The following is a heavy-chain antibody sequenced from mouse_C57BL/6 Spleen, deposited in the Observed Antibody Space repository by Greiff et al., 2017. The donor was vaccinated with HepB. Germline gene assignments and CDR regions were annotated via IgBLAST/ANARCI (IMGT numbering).Heavy chain of an antibody. CDR2: IRSKSNNYAT. Sequence: EVQLVESGGGLVQPKGSLKLSCAASGFSFNTYAMNWVRQAPGKGLEWVARIRSKSNNYATYYADSVKDRFTISRDDSESMLYLQMNNLKTEDTAMYYCVPDYYGSYFAYWGQGTLVTVSA. CDR1: GFSFNTYA. J-gene: IGHJ3*01. V-gene: IGHV10-1*01. D-gene: IGHD1-1*01. CDR3: VPDYYGSYFAY.